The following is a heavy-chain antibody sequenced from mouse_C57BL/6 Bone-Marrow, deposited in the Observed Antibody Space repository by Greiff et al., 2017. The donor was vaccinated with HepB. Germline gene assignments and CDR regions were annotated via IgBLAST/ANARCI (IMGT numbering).Heavy chain of an antibody. CDR2: ISDGGSYT. J-gene: IGHJ4*01. Sequence: EVKLVASGGGLVKPGGSLKLSCAASGFTFSSYAMSWVRQTPEKRLEWVATISDGGSYTYSPDNVKGRFTISRDNAKNNLYLQMSHLKSEDTAMYYCARAPITTVNAMDYWGQGTSVTVSS. V-gene: IGHV5-4*03. CDR1: GFTFSSYA. D-gene: IGHD1-1*01. CDR3: ARAPITTVNAMDY.